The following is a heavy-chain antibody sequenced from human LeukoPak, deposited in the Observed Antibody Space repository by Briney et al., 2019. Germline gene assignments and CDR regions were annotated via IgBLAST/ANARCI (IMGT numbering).Heavy chain of an antibody. CDR1: GYTFTSYY. CDR3: ARAYDSSGYYSNFDY. J-gene: IGHJ4*02. D-gene: IGHD3-22*01. V-gene: IGHV1-46*01. Sequence: ASVKVSCKASGYTFTSYYMHWVRQAPGQGLEWMGIINPSGGSTSYAQKFQGRVTMTRDTSTSTVYMELSNLRSEDTAVYYCARAYDSSGYYSNFDYWGQGTLVTVSS. CDR2: INPSGGST.